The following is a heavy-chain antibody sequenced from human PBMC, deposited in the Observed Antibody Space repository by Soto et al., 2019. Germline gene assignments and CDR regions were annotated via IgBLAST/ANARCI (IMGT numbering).Heavy chain of an antibody. J-gene: IGHJ4*02. CDR2: LGPDGRNT. CDR3: VKQMTTWTDSFFDF. CDR1: EFSFSRYA. Sequence: GGSLRLSCVASEFSFSRYAMAWVRQAAGKGLQWVAGLGPDGRNTFYGESVRGRFTISRDNSRNTLYLQMSSLRAEDTAVYFCVKQMTTWTDSFFDFWGQGIQVTVSS. D-gene: IGHD4-17*01. V-gene: IGHV3-23*01.